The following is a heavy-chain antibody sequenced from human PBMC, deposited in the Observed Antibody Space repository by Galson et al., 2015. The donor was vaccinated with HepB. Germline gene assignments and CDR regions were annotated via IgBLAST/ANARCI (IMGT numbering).Heavy chain of an antibody. CDR2: ISSSSSYT. CDR1: GFTFSDYY. D-gene: IGHD5-18*01. CDR3: ASVSTAMVLDY. V-gene: IGHV3-11*03. J-gene: IGHJ4*02. Sequence: SLRLSCAASGFTFSDYYMSWIRQAPGKGLEWVSYISSSSSYTNYADSVKGRFTISRDNAKNSLYLQMNSLRAEDTAVYYCASVSTAMVLDYWGQGTLVTVSS.